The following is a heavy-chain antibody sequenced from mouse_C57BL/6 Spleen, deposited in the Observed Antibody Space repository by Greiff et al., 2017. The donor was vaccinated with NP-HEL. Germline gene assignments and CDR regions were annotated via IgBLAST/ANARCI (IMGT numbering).Heavy chain of an antibody. CDR2: ISNGGGST. Sequence: EVKLMESGGGLVQPGGSLKLSCAASGFTFSDYYMYWVRQTPEKRLEWVAYISNGGGSTYYPDTVKGRFTISRDNAKNTLYLQMSRLKSEDTAMYYCARSYDYYAMDYWGQGTSVTVSS. V-gene: IGHV5-12*01. J-gene: IGHJ4*01. D-gene: IGHD2-10*02. CDR3: ARSYDYYAMDY. CDR1: GFTFSDYY.